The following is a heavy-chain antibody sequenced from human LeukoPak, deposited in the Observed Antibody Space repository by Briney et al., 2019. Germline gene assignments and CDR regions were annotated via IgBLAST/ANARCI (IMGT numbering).Heavy chain of an antibody. D-gene: IGHD4-17*01. CDR3: AKDRPTVTRGYFDY. V-gene: IGHV3-30*02. J-gene: IGHJ4*02. Sequence: TGGSLRLSCAASGFTFSSYGMHWVRQAPGKGLEWVAFIRYDGSNKYYADSVKGRFTISRDNSKNTLYLQMNSLRAEDTAVYYCAKDRPTVTRGYFDYWGQGTLVTVSS. CDR1: GFTFSSYG. CDR2: IRYDGSNK.